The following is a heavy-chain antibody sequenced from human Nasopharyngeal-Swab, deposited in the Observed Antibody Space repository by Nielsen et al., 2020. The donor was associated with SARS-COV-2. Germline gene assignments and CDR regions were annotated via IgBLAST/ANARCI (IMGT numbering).Heavy chain of an antibody. Sequence: WIRQPPGKGLEWIGGIYYSGSTYYNPSLKSRVTISVDTSKNQFSLKLRSVTAADTAVYYCASHDGDCSGGSCYYRVFDYWGQGTLVTVSS. CDR2: IYYSGST. CDR3: ASHDGDCSGGSCYYRVFDY. J-gene: IGHJ4*02. V-gene: IGHV4-39*01. D-gene: IGHD2-15*01.